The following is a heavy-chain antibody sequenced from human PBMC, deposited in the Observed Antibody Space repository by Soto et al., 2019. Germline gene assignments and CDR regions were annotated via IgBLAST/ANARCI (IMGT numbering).Heavy chain of an antibody. CDR2: IGPYNGNT. V-gene: IGHV1-18*01. Sequence: QVQLVQSGAEVKKPGASVKVSCKASGYTFNNYGISWGRQAPGQGLEWMGWIGPYNGNTDLAQNFQGRVTRTTDTSTNTAYMELRSLRSDDTALYYCARCYCSVGSCYTCWHFDLWGRGTLVTVSS. CDR1: GYTFNNYG. CDR3: ARCYCSVGSCYTCWHFDL. D-gene: IGHD2-15*01. J-gene: IGHJ2*01.